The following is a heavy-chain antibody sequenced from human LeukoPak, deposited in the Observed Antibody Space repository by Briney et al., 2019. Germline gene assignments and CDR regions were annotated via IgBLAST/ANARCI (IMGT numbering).Heavy chain of an antibody. CDR2: INPDRGGA. Sequence: GASVKVSCKASGYTFPGYYMHWVRQAPGQGLEWMGWINPDRGGADYAQRFQGRVTMTRDTPISTAYMELSRLRSDDTAVYYGARDHDYYGSGSYYGMDVWGQGTTVTVSS. D-gene: IGHD3-10*01. CDR3: ARDHDYYGSGSYYGMDV. CDR1: GYTFPGYY. V-gene: IGHV1-2*02. J-gene: IGHJ6*02.